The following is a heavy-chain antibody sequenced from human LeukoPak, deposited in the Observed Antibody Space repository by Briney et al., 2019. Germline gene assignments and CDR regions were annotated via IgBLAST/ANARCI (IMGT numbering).Heavy chain of an antibody. CDR2: IYSDGSST. CDR3: ARALDGSGSRSFDY. V-gene: IGHV3-74*01. Sequence: PGGSLRLPCAASGFTFSSYWMHWVRQAPGKGLVWVSRIYSDGSSTNYADSVKGRFTISRDNSKNTLYLQMNSLRAEDTAVYYCARALDGSGSRSFDYWGQGSLVTVSS. D-gene: IGHD3-10*01. J-gene: IGHJ4*02. CDR1: GFTFSSYW.